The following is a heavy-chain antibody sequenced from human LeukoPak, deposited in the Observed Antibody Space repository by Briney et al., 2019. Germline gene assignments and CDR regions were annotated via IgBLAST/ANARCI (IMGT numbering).Heavy chain of an antibody. D-gene: IGHD2-2*01. CDR2: VYTTGTT. Sequence: SETLSLTCTVSGDSVSSGSFYWNWIRQPAGKGLEWIGRVYTTGTTNYNPSLKSRVTISVDTSKNQFSLKLNSVTAADTAVYYCARGLRVEYPLQYNWFDPWGQGTLVTVSS. V-gene: IGHV4-61*02. CDR1: GDSVSSGSFY. J-gene: IGHJ5*02. CDR3: ARGLRVEYPLQYNWFDP.